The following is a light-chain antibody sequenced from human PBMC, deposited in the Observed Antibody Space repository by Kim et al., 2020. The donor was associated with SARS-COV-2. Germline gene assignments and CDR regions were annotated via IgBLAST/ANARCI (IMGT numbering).Light chain of an antibody. CDR1: QSVSTN. J-gene: IGKJ2*01. CDR3: QEYNNWPLYT. CDR2: GAS. Sequence: VSPGERATLSCRASQSVSTNLAWYQQKPGQAPRLLIYGASTRATGIPARFSGSGSGTEFTLTISSLQSEDFAVYYCQEYNNWPLYTFGQGTKLEI. V-gene: IGKV3-15*01.